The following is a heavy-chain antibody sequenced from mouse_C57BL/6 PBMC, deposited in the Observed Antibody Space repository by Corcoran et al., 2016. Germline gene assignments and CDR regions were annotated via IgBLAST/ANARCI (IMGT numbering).Heavy chain of an antibody. Sequence: EVQLQQSGPELVKPGASVKISCKASGYTFTDYYMNWVKQSHGKSLEWIGDINPNNGGTSYNQKFKGKATLTVDKSSSTAYMELRSLTSEDSAGYYCATDYYGRAYWGQGTLVTVSA. J-gene: IGHJ3*01. CDR1: GYTFTDYY. CDR3: ATDYYGRAY. V-gene: IGHV1-26*01. CDR2: INPNNGGT. D-gene: IGHD1-1*01.